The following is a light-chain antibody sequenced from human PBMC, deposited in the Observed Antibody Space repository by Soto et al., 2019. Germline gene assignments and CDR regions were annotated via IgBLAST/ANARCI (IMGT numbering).Light chain of an antibody. Sequence: ETVMTQSPATLPVSPGERATLSCRASQSVGNNVARFQQKPGQAPRLLIHGASDRATEVPVRFSGSGSGTEFTFTISSLQSEDFAVYYCQQYNNWPYAFGQGTKLEIK. CDR3: QQYNNWPYA. CDR2: GAS. J-gene: IGKJ2*01. CDR1: QSVGNN. V-gene: IGKV3-15*01.